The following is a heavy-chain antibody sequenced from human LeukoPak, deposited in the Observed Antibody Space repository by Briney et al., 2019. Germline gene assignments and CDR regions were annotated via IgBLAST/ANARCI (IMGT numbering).Heavy chain of an antibody. Sequence: GASVKVSCKTSGGTFTSYAISWVRQAPGQGLEWMGGIIPIFGTANYAQKFQGRVTITADESTSTAYMELSSLRSEDTAVYYCARVWGSSGWYSIDYWGQGTLVTVSS. CDR2: IIPIFGTA. J-gene: IGHJ4*02. CDR3: ARVWGSSGWYSIDY. D-gene: IGHD6-19*01. V-gene: IGHV1-69*13. CDR1: GGTFTSYA.